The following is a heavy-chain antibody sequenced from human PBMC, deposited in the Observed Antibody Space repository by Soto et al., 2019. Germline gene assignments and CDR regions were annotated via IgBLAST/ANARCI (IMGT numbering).Heavy chain of an antibody. CDR2: TYYRSKWYY. CDR1: GDSVSSNSAG. CDR3: ARGEQYSGRIFDY. J-gene: IGHJ4*01. Sequence: PSQILSLTCAITGDSVSSNSAGWRWVRQSPSRGLEWLGRTYYRSKWYYEYAVPVRGRITINPDTSKNQYSLQLNSVTPEDTAVYFCARGEQYSGRIFDYWGQGXLVTVYS. V-gene: IGHV6-1*01. D-gene: IGHD1-26*01.